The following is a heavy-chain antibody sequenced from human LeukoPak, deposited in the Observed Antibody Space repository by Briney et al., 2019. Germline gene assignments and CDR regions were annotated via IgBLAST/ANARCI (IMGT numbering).Heavy chain of an antibody. D-gene: IGHD5-12*01. CDR1: GFTFSSYW. Sequence: GGSLRLSCAASGFTFSSYWMSWVRQAPGKGLEWVANIKQDGSEKYYVDSVKGRFTISRDNAKNSLYLQMNSLRAEDTAVYYCARGPEVWWLPEYSTIDYWGQGTLVTVSS. CDR2: IKQDGSEK. CDR3: ARGPEVWWLPEYSTIDY. V-gene: IGHV3-7*01. J-gene: IGHJ4*02.